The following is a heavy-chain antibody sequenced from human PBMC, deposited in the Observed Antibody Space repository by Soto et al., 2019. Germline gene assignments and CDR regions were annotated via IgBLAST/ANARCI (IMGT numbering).Heavy chain of an antibody. CDR2: IYYGWTT. D-gene: IGHD2-8*01. Sequence: SETLSLTCTVSGGSISSYYWSWIRQPPGKGLEWVGYIYYGWTTSYNPSLDSRVTISLETSKSQISLRLRSVTAADTAVYYCARRGYCTNGVCYYGMDVWGQGTTVTVSS. J-gene: IGHJ6*02. CDR3: ARRGYCTNGVCYYGMDV. CDR1: GGSISSYY. V-gene: IGHV4-59*08.